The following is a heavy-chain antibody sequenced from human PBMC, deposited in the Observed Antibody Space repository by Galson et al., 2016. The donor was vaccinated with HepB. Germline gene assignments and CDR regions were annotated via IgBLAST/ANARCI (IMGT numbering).Heavy chain of an antibody. J-gene: IGHJ6*02. CDR3: ARGGGTYFYYDMDV. V-gene: IGHV1-69*13. CDR1: GGTFSGYA. Sequence: SVKVSCKASGGTFSGYAVTWVRQVPGQGLEWMGGIIPMSETTNYAQKFQGRVTITADESTSTVYMELNSLRSEDTAVYYCARGGGTYFYYDMDVWGQGTTVTVSS. CDR2: IIPMSETT. D-gene: IGHD1-26*01.